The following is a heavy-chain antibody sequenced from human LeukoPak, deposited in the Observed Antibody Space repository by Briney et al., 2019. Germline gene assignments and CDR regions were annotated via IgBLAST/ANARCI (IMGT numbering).Heavy chain of an antibody. Sequence: SETLSLTCTVSGGSISSYYWSWIRQPPGKGLEWIGYIYYSGSTNYNPSLKSRVTISVDTSKNQFSLKLSSVTAADTAVYYCARVGDYSNFYFDYWGQGTLVTVSS. CDR1: GGSISSYY. CDR2: IYYSGST. CDR3: ARVGDYSNFYFDY. D-gene: IGHD4-11*01. V-gene: IGHV4-59*01. J-gene: IGHJ4*02.